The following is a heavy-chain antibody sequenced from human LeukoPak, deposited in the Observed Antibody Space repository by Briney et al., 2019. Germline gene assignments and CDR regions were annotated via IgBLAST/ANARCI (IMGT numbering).Heavy chain of an antibody. CDR3: AKDLMRDRWFAES. CDR1: GFTFSYYG. V-gene: IGHV3-30*02. Sequence: GGPLRLSCAGSGFTFSYYGRNWVRQAQGKGLEWVAFLRVVGKDKFSPDPVKGGFTISRATSSNTLYLQMNSLRNDDTAVYYCAKDLMRDRWFAESWGQGTLVTVSS. D-gene: IGHD3-10*01. CDR2: LRVVGKDK. J-gene: IGHJ5*02.